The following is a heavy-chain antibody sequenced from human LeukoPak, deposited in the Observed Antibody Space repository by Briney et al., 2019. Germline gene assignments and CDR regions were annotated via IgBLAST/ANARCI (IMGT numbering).Heavy chain of an antibody. CDR1: GYTFTGYY. J-gene: IGHJ4*02. D-gene: IGHD3-9*01. CDR2: INPNSGST. Sequence: ASVKVSCKASGYTFTGYYMHWLRQAPGQGLEWMGWINPNSGSTNYAQKFQGRVTMTRDTSITTVYMELSRLISDDTAVYYCARSPHILTGENFDYWGQGTLLTVSS. V-gene: IGHV1-2*02. CDR3: ARSPHILTGENFDY.